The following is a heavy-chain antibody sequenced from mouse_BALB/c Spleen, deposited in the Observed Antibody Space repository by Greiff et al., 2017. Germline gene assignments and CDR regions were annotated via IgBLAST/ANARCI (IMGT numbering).Heavy chain of an antibody. Sequence: EVQRVESGGGLVQPGGSRKLSCAASGFTFSSFGMHWVRQAPEKGLEWVAYISSGSSTIYYADTVKGRFTISRDNPKNTLFLQMTSLRSEDTAMYYCARSGAWGSRNWYFDVWGAGTTVTVSS. J-gene: IGHJ1*01. CDR2: ISSGSSTI. D-gene: IGHD1-1*01. CDR3: ARSGAWGSRNWYFDV. CDR1: GFTFSSFG. V-gene: IGHV5-17*02.